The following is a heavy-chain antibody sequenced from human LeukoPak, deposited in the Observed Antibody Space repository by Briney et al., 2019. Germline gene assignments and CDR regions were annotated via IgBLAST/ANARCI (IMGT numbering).Heavy chain of an antibody. CDR2: INPTSGDT. V-gene: IGHV1-2*02. D-gene: IGHD4-11*01. CDR1: GYTFSDYY. Sequence: ASVKVSCKASGYTFSDYYMHWVRQAPGQGLEWMGWINPTSGDTHYAQMFQGRVTMTRDTSINAAYMELRRVRSDDTAVYYCAKSAQYSSAWFTGCFDYWGQGSLVTVSS. J-gene: IGHJ4*02. CDR3: AKSAQYSSAWFTGCFDY.